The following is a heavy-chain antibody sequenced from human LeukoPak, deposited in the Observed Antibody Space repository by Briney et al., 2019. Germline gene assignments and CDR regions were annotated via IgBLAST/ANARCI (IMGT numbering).Heavy chain of an antibody. D-gene: IGHD3-22*01. V-gene: IGHV2-5*02. CDR1: GFSLRTSGAG. Sequence: SGPTLVKPTQTLTLTCTFLPGFSLRTSGAGVGWIRQPPGKALEWLALIYWDDDKRYSPSLRSRLTITKDTSKNLVILTLTNMDPVDTATYYCLHFDRPGAFDVRGQGTMVTVSS. CDR2: IYWDDDK. CDR3: LHFDRPGAFDV. J-gene: IGHJ3*01.